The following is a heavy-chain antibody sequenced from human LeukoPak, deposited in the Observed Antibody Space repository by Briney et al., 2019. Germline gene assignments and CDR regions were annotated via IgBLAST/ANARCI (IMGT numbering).Heavy chain of an antibody. J-gene: IGHJ6*02. CDR1: GGSISSYY. D-gene: IGHD4-11*01. CDR3: ARAPLRSNAPRFYYYGMDV. V-gene: IGHV4-34*01. Sequence: SETLSLTCTVSGGSISSYYWSWIRQPPGKGLEWIGEINHSGSTNYNPSLKSRVTISVDTSKNQFSLKLSSVTAADTAVYYCARAPLRSNAPRFYYYGMDVWGQGTTVTVSS. CDR2: INHSGST.